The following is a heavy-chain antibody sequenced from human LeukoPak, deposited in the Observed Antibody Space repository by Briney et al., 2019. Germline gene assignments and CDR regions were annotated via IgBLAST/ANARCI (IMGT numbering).Heavy chain of an antibody. V-gene: IGHV1-18*01. Sequence: GASVKVSCKASGYAFTSFAITWVRRAPGQGLEWMGWVGTYSGNTKKSSKFQGRLTMTADTSTRTAYMELRSLRSDDTAVYYCARRIGSAGNWFDPWGQGTLVTVSS. J-gene: IGHJ5*02. CDR1: GYAFTSFA. CDR2: VGTYSGNT. CDR3: ARRIGSAGNWFDP. D-gene: IGHD6-13*01.